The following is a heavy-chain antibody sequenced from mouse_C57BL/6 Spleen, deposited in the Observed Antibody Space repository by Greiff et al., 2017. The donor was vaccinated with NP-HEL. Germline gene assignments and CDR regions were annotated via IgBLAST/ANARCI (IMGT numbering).Heavy chain of an antibody. CDR1: GYAFSSYW. D-gene: IGHD1-1*01. CDR3: ARNYDYAMDY. CDR2: IYPGDGDT. V-gene: IGHV1-80*01. J-gene: IGHJ4*01. Sequence: VQLQQPGAELVKPGASVKISCKASGYAFSSYWMNWVKQRPGKGLEWIGQIYPGDGDTNYNGKFKGKATLTADKSSSTAYMQLSSRTSYDSAVYFCARNYDYAMDYWGQGTSVTVAS.